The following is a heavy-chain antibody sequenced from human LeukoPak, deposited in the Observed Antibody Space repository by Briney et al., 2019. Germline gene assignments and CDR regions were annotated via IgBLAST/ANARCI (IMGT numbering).Heavy chain of an antibody. J-gene: IGHJ5*02. CDR2: IYTSGST. V-gene: IGHV4-4*07. CDR1: GGSMSSYY. Sequence: PSETLSLTCTVSGGSMSSYYWSWIRQPAGKGLEWIGRIYTSGSTNYNPSLKSRVTMSVDTSKNQFSLRLRSVTAADTAVYYCARLAPGRYVEWSKGWAHPRQRHNWFDPWGQGTLVTVSS. D-gene: IGHD3-9*01. CDR3: ARLAPGRYVEWSKGWAHPRQRHNWFDP.